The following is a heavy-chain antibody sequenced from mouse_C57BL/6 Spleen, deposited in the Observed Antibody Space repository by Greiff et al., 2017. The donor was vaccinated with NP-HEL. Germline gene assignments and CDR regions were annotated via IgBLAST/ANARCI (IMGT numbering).Heavy chain of an antibody. CDR1: GFTFSDYG. CDR2: ISSGSSTI. D-gene: IGHD1-1*01. V-gene: IGHV5-17*01. Sequence: EVNVVESGGGLVKPGGSLKLSCAASGFTFSDYGMHWVRQAPEKGLEWVAYISSGSSTIYYADTVKGRFTISRENAKNTLFLQMTSLRSEDTAMYYCARPDYYGSSWYFDVWGTGTTVTVSS. CDR3: ARPDYYGSSWYFDV. J-gene: IGHJ1*03.